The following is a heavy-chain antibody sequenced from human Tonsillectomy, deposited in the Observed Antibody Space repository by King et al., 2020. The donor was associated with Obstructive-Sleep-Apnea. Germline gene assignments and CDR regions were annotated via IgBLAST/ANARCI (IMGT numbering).Heavy chain of an antibody. D-gene: IGHD2-8*01. CDR1: GGTFSSYA. Sequence: QLVQSGAEVKKPGSSVKVSCKASGGTFSSYAISWVRQAPGQGLEWRGGIIPILGIANYAQKCQGRVTITADKSTSTAYMELSSLRSEDTAVYYCACLLSVGGTWFDPWGQGTLVTVSS. CDR2: IIPILGIA. CDR3: ACLLSVGGTWFDP. V-gene: IGHV1-69*09. J-gene: IGHJ5*02.